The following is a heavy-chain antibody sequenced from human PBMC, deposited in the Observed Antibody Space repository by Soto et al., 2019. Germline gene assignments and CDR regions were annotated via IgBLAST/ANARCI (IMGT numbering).Heavy chain of an antibody. CDR3: ARGPHYYGSTSLYKFRSGFDS. Sequence: SQTKSPTKIVSAGFTSHHYWSWSRQSPEKAIEWIVYIYYSGSTNYNPSLKSRVAMSVDTSNNHFSLRLSSVTAADTAVYICARGPHYYGSTSLYKFRSGFDSWGQGTLVTVS. J-gene: IGHJ4*02. V-gene: IGHV4-59*08. CDR2: IYYSGST. D-gene: IGHD3-10*01. CDR1: AGFTSHHY.